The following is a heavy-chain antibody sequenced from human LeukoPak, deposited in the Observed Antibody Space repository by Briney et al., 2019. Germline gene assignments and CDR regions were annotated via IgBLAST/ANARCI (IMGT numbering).Heavy chain of an antibody. D-gene: IGHD5-24*01. Sequence: GGSLRLSCAASGFTLSTYGMHWVRQAPGKGLEWLAVIWYDGTNKYYADSVKGRFTISRDNSKNTLYLQMNSLRVEDTAVYYCARALMLGDGYNHLYFDYWGQGTLVTVSS. CDR1: GFTLSTYG. J-gene: IGHJ4*02. V-gene: IGHV3-33*01. CDR2: IWYDGTNK. CDR3: ARALMLGDGYNHLYFDY.